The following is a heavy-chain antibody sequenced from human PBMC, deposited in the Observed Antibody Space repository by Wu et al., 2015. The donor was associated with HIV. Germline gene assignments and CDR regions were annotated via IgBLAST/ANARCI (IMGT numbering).Heavy chain of an antibody. CDR2: FDPEDGKI. Sequence: HVQLLQSGAVMRKPGASVKVPCKILGNSLNKLSMNWVRQAPGRGLEWMGGFDPEDGKILYAPKFQGRVVMTEDTSTDTAYLVFNMLTSDDTAIFYCAAYARDTRSSGLPYWGQGTPVIVAS. J-gene: IGHJ1*01. D-gene: IGHD2-8*01. CDR3: AAYARDTRSSGLPY. V-gene: IGHV1-24*01. CDR1: GNSLNKLS.